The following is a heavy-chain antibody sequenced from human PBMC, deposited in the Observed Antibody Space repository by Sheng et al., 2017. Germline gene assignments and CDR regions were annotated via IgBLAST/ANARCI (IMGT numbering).Heavy chain of an antibody. J-gene: IGHJ4*02. CDR1: GFTFSSYA. D-gene: IGHD2-15*01. Sequence: QVQLVESGGGVVQPGRSLRLSCAASGFTFSSYAMHWVRQAPGKGLEWVAVISYDGSNKYYADSVKGRFTISRDNSKNTLYLQMNSLRAEDTAVYYCASTGGSIYWGQGTLVTVSS. V-gene: IGHV3-30*04. CDR3: ASTGGSIY. CDR2: ISYDGSNK.